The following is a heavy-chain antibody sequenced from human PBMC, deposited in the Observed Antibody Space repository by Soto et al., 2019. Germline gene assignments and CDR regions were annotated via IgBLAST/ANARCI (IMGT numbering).Heavy chain of an antibody. CDR1: GGTFSSYA. J-gene: IGHJ6*02. V-gene: IGHV1-69*01. D-gene: IGHD4-17*01. Sequence: QVQLVQSGAEVKKPGSSVKVSCKASGGTFSSYAISWVRQAPGQGLEWMGGIIPIFGTANYAQKFQGRVTITADESTSTAYMELSSLRSEDTAVYYCARVLKYGDYGLDYYGMDVWGQGTTVTVSS. CDR3: ARVLKYGDYGLDYYGMDV. CDR2: IIPIFGTA.